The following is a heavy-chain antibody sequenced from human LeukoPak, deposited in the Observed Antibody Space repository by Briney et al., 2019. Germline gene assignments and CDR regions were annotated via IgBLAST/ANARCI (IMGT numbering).Heavy chain of an antibody. CDR1: GGSISSYY. CDR3: ARVSSSWYRVLDY. CDR2: IYYSGST. J-gene: IGHJ4*02. Sequence: KPSETLSLTCTVSGGSISSYYWSWIRQPPGKGLKWIGYIYYSGSTNYNPSLKSRVTISVDTSKNQFSLKLSSVTAADTAVYYCARVSSSWYRVLDYWGQGTLVTVSS. V-gene: IGHV4-59*01. D-gene: IGHD6-13*01.